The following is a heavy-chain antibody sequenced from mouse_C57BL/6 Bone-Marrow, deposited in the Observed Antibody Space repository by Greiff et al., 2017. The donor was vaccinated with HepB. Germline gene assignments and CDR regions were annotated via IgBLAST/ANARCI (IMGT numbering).Heavy chain of an antibody. V-gene: IGHV1-69*01. Sequence: VKLQQPGAELVMPGASVKLSCKASGYTFTSYWMHWVKQSPGQGLEWIGEIDPSDSYTNYNQKFKGKSTLTVDKSSSTAYMQLSSLTSEDSTVYYAARGPHYDIGHLYYAMDYWGQGTSVTVSS. CDR2: IDPSDSYT. J-gene: IGHJ4*01. CDR1: GYTFTSYW. CDR3: ARGPHYDIGHLYYAMDY. D-gene: IGHD2-4*01.